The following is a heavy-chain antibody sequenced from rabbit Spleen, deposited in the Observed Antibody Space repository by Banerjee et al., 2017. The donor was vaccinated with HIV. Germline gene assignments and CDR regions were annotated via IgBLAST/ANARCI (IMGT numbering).Heavy chain of an antibody. Sequence: QSLEESGGGLVQPEGSLTLTCKASGFSFSSSDYICWVRQAPEKGLEWISCIAGSSSGFTYSATWATGRLTISKTSSTTVTLQMTSLTVADTATYFCARDTGTSFSSYGMDLWGQGTLVTVS. D-gene: IGHD7-1*01. V-gene: IGHV1S40*01. J-gene: IGHJ6*01. CDR2: IAGSSSGFT. CDR1: GFSFSSSDY. CDR3: ARDTGTSFSSYGMDL.